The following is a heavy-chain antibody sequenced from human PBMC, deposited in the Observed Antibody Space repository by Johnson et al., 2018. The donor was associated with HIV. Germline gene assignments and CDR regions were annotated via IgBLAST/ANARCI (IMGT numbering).Heavy chain of an antibody. V-gene: IGHV3-30*03. D-gene: IGHD5-18*01. Sequence: QVQLVESGGGLKQPGGSLRLSCAASGFPFSSYDMHWVRQAPGKGLEWVVIISYAGSNKKYADSVKGRFTISIDNSKNTLSLQMNSLRAEDTAVYYCARRRGVGRPIQKWLGAAFDIWGQGTMVTVSS. J-gene: IGHJ3*02. CDR2: ISYAGSNK. CDR3: ARRRGVGRPIQKWLGAAFDI. CDR1: GFPFSSYD.